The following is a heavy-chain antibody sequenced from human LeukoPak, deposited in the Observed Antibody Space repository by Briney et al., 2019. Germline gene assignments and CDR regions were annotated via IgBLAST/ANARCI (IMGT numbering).Heavy chain of an antibody. CDR2: ISSSSSYI. J-gene: IGHJ3*02. CDR3: ARDWNDYGDNPPPHDAFDI. CDR1: GFTFSSYA. D-gene: IGHD4-17*01. V-gene: IGHV3-21*01. Sequence: PGGSLRLSCAASGFTFSSYAMSWVRQAPGKGLEWVSSISSSSSYIYYADSVKGRFTISRDNAKNSLYLQMNSLRAEGTAVYYCARDWNDYGDNPPPHDAFDIWGQGTMVTVSS.